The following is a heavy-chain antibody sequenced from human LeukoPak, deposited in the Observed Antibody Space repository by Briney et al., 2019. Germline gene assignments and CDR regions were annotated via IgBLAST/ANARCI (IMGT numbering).Heavy chain of an antibody. CDR3: VRYVVYGSGIYYFDY. Sequence: PSETLSPTCDVSGVSMSHSQWWSWVRQPPGKGLEWIGEIYHSGRTNYNPSLKSRVTMSVDKSKNQFSLSLASVTAADTAVFYCVRYVVYGSGIYYFDYWGQGTLVTVSS. CDR1: GVSMSHSQW. D-gene: IGHD3-10*01. V-gene: IGHV4-4*02. CDR2: IYHSGRT. J-gene: IGHJ4*02.